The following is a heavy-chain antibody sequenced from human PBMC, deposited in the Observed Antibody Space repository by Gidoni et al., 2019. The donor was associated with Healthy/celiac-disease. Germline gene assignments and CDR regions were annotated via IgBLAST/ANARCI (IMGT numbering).Heavy chain of an antibody. D-gene: IGHD6-6*01. CDR1: GFTFSSYA. Sequence: EVQLLDSVGGLVQPGGSLRLSCAASGFTFSSYAMSWVRQAPGKGLEWVSAISGSGGSTYYADSVKGRFTISRDNSKNTLYLQMNSLRAEDTAVYYCAKLYSSSSGSDYWGQGTLVTVSS. J-gene: IGHJ4*02. CDR2: ISGSGGST. CDR3: AKLYSSSSGSDY. V-gene: IGHV3-23*01.